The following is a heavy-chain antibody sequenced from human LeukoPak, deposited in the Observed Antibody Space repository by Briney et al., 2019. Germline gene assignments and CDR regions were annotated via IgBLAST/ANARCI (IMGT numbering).Heavy chain of an antibody. V-gene: IGHV4-59*02. D-gene: IGHD3-9*01. CDR3: ARDPWDSLRYFD. J-gene: IGHJ4*02. CDR2: VFHSGIA. CDR1: GDSVSSSY. Sequence: PSETLSLTCTVSGDSVSSSYWSWIRLPPGKGLEWIGYVFHSGIAHYNLPFKSRVSMSVDRSKNQFSLKLTSVTAADTAVYYCARDPWDSLRYFDWGQGTLVTVSS.